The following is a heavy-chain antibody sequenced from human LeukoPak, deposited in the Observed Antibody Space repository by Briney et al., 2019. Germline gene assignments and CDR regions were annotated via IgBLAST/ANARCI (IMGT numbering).Heavy chain of an antibody. CDR1: GFPFSAFA. D-gene: IGHD4-17*01. Sequence: QSGGPLRLSCAASGFPFSAFAMSWVRQAPGKGLEWVAAITGAGGDTYYADSVRGRFTISIDNFKNTLSLEMNSLTAEDTALYYCAKADYGDFAFDSWGQGTLVTVSS. CDR2: ITGAGGDT. CDR3: AKADYGDFAFDS. V-gene: IGHV3-23*01. J-gene: IGHJ4*02.